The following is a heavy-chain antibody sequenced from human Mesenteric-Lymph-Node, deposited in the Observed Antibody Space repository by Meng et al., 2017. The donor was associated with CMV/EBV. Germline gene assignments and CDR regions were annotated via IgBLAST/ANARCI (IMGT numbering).Heavy chain of an antibody. CDR3: ARVSLAAAGTFWFDP. J-gene: IGHJ5*02. CDR2: ISSSSSYI. D-gene: IGHD6-13*01. CDR1: GFTFSSYS. Sequence: EVQLVESGGXLVKPGGSLRLSCAGSGFTFSSYSMNWVRQAPGKGLEWVSSISSSSSYIYYADSVKGRFTISRDNAKNSLYLQMNSLRAEDTAVYYCARVSLAAAGTFWFDPWGQGTLVTVAS. V-gene: IGHV3-21*01.